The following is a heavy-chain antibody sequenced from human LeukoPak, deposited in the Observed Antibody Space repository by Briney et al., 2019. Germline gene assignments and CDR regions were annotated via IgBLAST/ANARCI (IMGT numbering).Heavy chain of an antibody. Sequence: GASVKVSCKASGYTFTGYYMHWVRLAPGQGLEWTGWINPNSGDTNYAQNFQGRVTMTRDTSISTAYMELGRLRSDDTAVYYCARGQANDYGDYAGWGHWGQGTLVTVSS. V-gene: IGHV1-2*02. J-gene: IGHJ4*02. CDR3: ARGQANDYGDYAGWGH. CDR2: INPNSGDT. CDR1: GYTFTGYY. D-gene: IGHD4-17*01.